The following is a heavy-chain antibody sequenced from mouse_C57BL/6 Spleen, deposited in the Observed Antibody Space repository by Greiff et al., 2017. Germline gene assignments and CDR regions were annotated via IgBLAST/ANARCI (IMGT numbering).Heavy chain of an antibody. D-gene: IGHD1-1*01. V-gene: IGHV1-52*01. Sequence: QVQLQQPGAELVRPGSSVKLSCKASGYTFTSYWMHWVKQRPIQGLEWIGNIDPSDSETHYNQKFKDKATLTVDKSSSTAYMQLSSLTSEDSAVYYCARTPGIINTVVGAMDYWGQGTSVTVSS. J-gene: IGHJ4*01. CDR2: IDPSDSET. CDR3: ARTPGIINTVVGAMDY. CDR1: GYTFTSYW.